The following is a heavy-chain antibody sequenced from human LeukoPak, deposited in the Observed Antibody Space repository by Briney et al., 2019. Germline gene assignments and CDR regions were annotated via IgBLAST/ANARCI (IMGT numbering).Heavy chain of an antibody. J-gene: IGHJ4*02. CDR2: ISWNGASV. Sequence: QPGGSLRLSCEASGFTFDDYGMHWVRQAPGKGLEWVSTISWNGASVGYVDSVKGRFTISRDNAKKTLYLQMNSLRPEDTALYYCAKDYGYSGSWYDYWGQGTLVTVSS. CDR3: AKDYGYSGSWYDY. CDR1: GFTFDDYG. V-gene: IGHV3-9*01. D-gene: IGHD6-13*01.